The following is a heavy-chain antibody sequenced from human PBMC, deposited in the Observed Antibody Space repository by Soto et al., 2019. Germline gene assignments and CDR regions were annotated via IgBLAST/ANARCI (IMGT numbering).Heavy chain of an antibody. J-gene: IGHJ3*02. D-gene: IGHD3-22*01. CDR3: AKDSSYYYDSSGPFDI. V-gene: IGHV3-23*01. CDR1: GFTFSSYA. Sequence: GSLRLSCAASGFTFSSYAMSWVRQAPGKGLEWVSAISGSGGSTYYADSVKGRFTISRDNSKNTLYLQMNSLRAEDTAVYYCAKDSSYYYDSSGPFDIWGQGTMVTVSS. CDR2: ISGSGGST.